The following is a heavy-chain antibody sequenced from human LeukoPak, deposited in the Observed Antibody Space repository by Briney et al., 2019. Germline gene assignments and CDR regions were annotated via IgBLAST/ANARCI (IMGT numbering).Heavy chain of an antibody. Sequence: TSETLSLTCTVSGGSISSYYWTWIRQPPGKGLEWIGYIYDSGSTNYNPSLKSRVTISVDTSKNQFSLKLNSVTAADTALYYCARLGYGEQTYYYYMDVWGKGTTVTVSS. CDR1: GGSISSYY. CDR3: ARLGYGEQTYYYYMDV. CDR2: IYDSGST. J-gene: IGHJ6*03. V-gene: IGHV4-59*01. D-gene: IGHD4-17*01.